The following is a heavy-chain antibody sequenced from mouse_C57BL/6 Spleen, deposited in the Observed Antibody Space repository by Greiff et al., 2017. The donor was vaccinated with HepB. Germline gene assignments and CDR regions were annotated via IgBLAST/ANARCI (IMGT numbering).Heavy chain of an antibody. CDR2: INYDGSST. Sequence: EVQWVESEGGLVQPGSSMKLSCTASGFTFSDYYMAWVRQVPEKGLEWVANINYDGSSTYYLDSLKSRFIISRDNAKNILYLQMSSLKSEDTATYYCARDPYYGSSYFDYWGQGTTLTVSS. CDR1: GFTFSDYY. V-gene: IGHV5-16*01. D-gene: IGHD1-1*01. CDR3: ARDPYYGSSYFDY. J-gene: IGHJ2*01.